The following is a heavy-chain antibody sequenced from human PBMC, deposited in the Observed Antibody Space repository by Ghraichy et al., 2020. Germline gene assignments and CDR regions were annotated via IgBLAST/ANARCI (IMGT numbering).Heavy chain of an antibody. J-gene: IGHJ6*02. D-gene: IGHD3-16*01. CDR2: ISAYNDNR. Sequence: GESLNISCKASGYNFGSYVISWVRQAPGQGLEWMGWISAYNDNRNYAQKFQGRVTMTADISTSTAHMELRSLRSDDTAVYYCARDEGVMDINGVFYHYGMDVWGQGATVTVSS. CDR1: GYNFGSYV. CDR3: ARDEGVMDINGVFYHYGMDV. V-gene: IGHV1-18*01.